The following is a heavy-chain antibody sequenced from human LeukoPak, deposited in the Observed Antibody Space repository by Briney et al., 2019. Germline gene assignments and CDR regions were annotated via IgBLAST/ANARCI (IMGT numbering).Heavy chain of an antibody. CDR2: IIPIFGTA. V-gene: IGHV1-69*05. D-gene: IGHD2-15*01. Sequence: GASVKVSCKASGGTLSSYAISWVRQAPGQGLEWMGGIIPIFGTANYAQKFQGRVTITTDESTSTAYMELSSLRSEDTAVYYCARTLVAHDDYWGQGTLVTVSS. CDR1: GGTLSSYA. CDR3: ARTLVAHDDY. J-gene: IGHJ4*02.